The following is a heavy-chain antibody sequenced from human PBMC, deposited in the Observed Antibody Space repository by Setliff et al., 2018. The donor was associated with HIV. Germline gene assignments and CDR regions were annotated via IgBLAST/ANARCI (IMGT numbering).Heavy chain of an antibody. CDR2: IYHRGGT. D-gene: IGHD3-22*01. CDR3: ARLRGYDYDYEGHYFDY. CDR1: GSSISSNSYW. V-gene: IGHV4-39*07. Sequence: PLETLSLTCSVSGSSISSNSYWWAWIRQPPGKGLEYIGTIYHRGGTFNNPSLKSRVVMSVDTSKTQFSLNLTSVTAADTAVYYCARLRGYDYDYEGHYFDYWGQGSLVTVSS. J-gene: IGHJ4*02.